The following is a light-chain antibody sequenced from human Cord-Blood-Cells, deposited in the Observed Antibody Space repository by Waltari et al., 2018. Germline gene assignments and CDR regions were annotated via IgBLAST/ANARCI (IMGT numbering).Light chain of an antibody. V-gene: IGKV3-11*01. J-gene: IGKJ2*01. CDR2: DAS. CDR1: QSVSSY. Sequence: EIVLTQSQATLPLSPGERATLSCRASQSVSSYLAWYQQKPGQAPRLLIYDASNRATGIPARFSGSGSGTDFTLTISSLEPEDFAVYYCQQRSNWLYTFGQGTKLEIK. CDR3: QQRSNWLYT.